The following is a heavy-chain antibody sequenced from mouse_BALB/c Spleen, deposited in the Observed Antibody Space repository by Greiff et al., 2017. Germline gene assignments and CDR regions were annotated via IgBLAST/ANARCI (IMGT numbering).Heavy chain of an antibody. D-gene: IGHD2-1*01. CDR1: GYAFTSYN. CDR3: ARYHCGNYVFFDY. CDR2: INPNNGGT. V-gene: IGHV1-18*01. J-gene: IGHJ2*01. Sequence: EVQLQQSGPELVKPGASVKVSCKASGYAFTSYNMYWVKQSHGKSLEWIGDINPNNGGTSYNQKFKGKATMTVDKSSSTAYMELRSLTSEDTAVYDCARYHCGNYVFFDYWGQGTTVTVSS.